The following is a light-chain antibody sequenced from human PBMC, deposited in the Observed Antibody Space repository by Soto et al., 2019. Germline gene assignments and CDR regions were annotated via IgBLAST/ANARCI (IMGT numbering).Light chain of an antibody. CDR1: SSTIGAGYD. Sequence: QLVLTQPPSVSGAPGQRVTISCTGTSSTIGAGYDVHWYQHLPGTAPKLLIYHNTNRPSGVPDRVSASKSGTSASLAITGLQAEDEADYYYQSYDSTLNGHVVFGGGTKLTVL. CDR2: HNT. V-gene: IGLV1-40*01. J-gene: IGLJ2*01. CDR3: QSYDSTLNGHVV.